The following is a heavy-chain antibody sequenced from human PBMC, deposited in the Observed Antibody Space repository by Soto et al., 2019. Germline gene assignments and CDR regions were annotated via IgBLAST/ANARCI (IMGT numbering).Heavy chain of an antibody. CDR2: ISSNGGST. Sequence: GGSLRLSCSASGFTFSSYAMHWVRQAPGKGLEYVSAISSNGGSTYYADSVKGRFTISRDNSKNTLYLQMSSLRAEDTAVYYCVKGKAVADWGWFDPWGQGTLVTVSS. V-gene: IGHV3-64D*08. CDR1: GFTFSSYA. J-gene: IGHJ5*02. D-gene: IGHD6-19*01. CDR3: VKGKAVADWGWFDP.